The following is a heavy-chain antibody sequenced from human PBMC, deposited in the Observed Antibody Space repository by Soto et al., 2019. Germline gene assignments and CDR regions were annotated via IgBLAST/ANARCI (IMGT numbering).Heavy chain of an antibody. CDR2: IYYSGST. CDR1: GGSISSGGYY. V-gene: IGHV4-31*03. J-gene: IGHJ5*02. CDR3: ARNAPQAAAGTINWFDP. Sequence: SETLSLTCTVSGGSISSGGYYWSWIRQHPGKGLEWIGYIYYSGSTYYNPSLKSRVTISVDTSKNQFSLKLSSVTAADTAVYYCARNAPQAAAGTINWFDPWGQGTLVTVSS. D-gene: IGHD6-13*01.